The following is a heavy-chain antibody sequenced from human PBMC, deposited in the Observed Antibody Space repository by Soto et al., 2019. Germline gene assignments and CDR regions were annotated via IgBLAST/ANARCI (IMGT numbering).Heavy chain of an antibody. CDR1: GFTFSTYA. V-gene: IGHV3-23*01. CDR3: VKGSWEGAV. J-gene: IGHJ6*02. Sequence: EVQLLESGGGLVQPGGSLRLSCAASGFTFSTYAMNWVRQAPGNGLEWVSAISGSGGSIHYAGSVKGRFTISRDNPKNTLYLQMNSLIDDDTSVYYSVKGSWEGAVWGQGTTVTVSS. D-gene: IGHD1-26*01. CDR2: ISGSGGSI.